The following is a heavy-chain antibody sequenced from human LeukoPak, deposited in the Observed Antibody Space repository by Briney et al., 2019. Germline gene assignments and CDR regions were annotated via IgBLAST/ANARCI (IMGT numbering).Heavy chain of an antibody. Sequence: GASVKVSCKASGYTFTGYYMHWVRQAPGQGLEWMGWINPNSGNTNYAQKLQGRVTMTTDTSTSTAYMELRSLRSDDTAVYYCARVVTSYYYYMDVWGKGTTVTVSS. J-gene: IGHJ6*03. CDR2: INPNSGNT. CDR1: GYTFTGYY. V-gene: IGHV1-18*04. D-gene: IGHD2/OR15-2a*01. CDR3: ARVVTSYYYYMDV.